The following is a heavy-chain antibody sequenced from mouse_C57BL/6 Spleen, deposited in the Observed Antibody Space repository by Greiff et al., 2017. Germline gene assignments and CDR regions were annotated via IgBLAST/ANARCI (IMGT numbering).Heavy chain of an antibody. Sequence: EVKLVESEGGLVQPGSSMKLSCTASGFTFSDYYMAWVRQVPEKGLEWVANINYDGSSTYYLDSLKSRFIITRDNSKNILYMQMSRLKSEDTATYYCAEERTARAMFAYWGQGTLVTVSA. CDR1: GFTFSDYY. CDR3: AEERTARAMFAY. J-gene: IGHJ3*01. D-gene: IGHD3-2*01. V-gene: IGHV5-16*01. CDR2: INYDGSST.